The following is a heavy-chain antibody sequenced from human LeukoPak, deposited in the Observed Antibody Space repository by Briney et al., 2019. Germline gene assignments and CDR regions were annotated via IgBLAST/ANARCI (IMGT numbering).Heavy chain of an antibody. CDR1: GGSFSGYY. V-gene: IGHV4-34*01. CDR3: ARVPLRFLEPFDN. D-gene: IGHD3-3*01. Sequence: SETLSLTCAVYGGSFSGYYWSWIRQPPGKGLEWIGEINHSGTTNYNPSLKSRVTMSLDTSKNQLSLKLNSVTAADTAVYYCARVPLRFLEPFDNWGQGTLVTVSS. CDR2: INHSGTT. J-gene: IGHJ4*02.